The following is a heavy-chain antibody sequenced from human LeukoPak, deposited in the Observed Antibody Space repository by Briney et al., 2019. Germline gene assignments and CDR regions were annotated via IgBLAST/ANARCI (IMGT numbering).Heavy chain of an antibody. D-gene: IGHD6-13*01. CDR3: ARRYSSSWFDY. CDR2: IYYSGST. J-gene: IGHJ4*02. CDR1: GGSVSSGSYY. V-gene: IGHV4-61*01. Sequence: PSETLSLTCTVSGGSVSSGSYYWSWIRQPPGKGLEWIGYIYYSGSTNYNPSLKSRVTISVGTSKNQFSLKLSSVTAADTAVYYCARRYSSSWFDYWGQGTLVTVSS.